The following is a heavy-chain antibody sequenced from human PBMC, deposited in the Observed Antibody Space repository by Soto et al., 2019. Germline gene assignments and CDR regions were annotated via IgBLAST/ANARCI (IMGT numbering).Heavy chain of an antibody. J-gene: IGHJ4*02. Sequence: QLQLQESGPGLVKPSETLSLTCTVSGGSISSSSYYWGWIRQPPGKGLEWIGSIYYSGSTYYNPSIKSRVTISVDTSKNKFSLKLSSVTAADTAVYYCARHTPAISISDHWGQGTLVTVSS. CDR1: GGSISSSSYY. D-gene: IGHD2-15*01. CDR2: IYYSGST. CDR3: ARHTPAISISDH. V-gene: IGHV4-39*01.